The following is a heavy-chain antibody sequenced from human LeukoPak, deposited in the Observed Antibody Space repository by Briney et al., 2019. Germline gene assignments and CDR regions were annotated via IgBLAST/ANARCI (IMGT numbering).Heavy chain of an antibody. CDR3: ARDRYYYDSSASPFDY. CDR1: GGSISSYY. CDR2: IHSSGST. D-gene: IGHD3-22*01. V-gene: IGHV4-4*07. J-gene: IGHJ4*02. Sequence: SETLSLTCTFSGGSISSYYWSWIRQPAGKGLEWIGRIHSSGSTNYNPSLKSRVTLSVDTSKNQFSLRLSSVTAADTGVYYCARDRYYYDSSASPFDYWGQGTLVTVSS.